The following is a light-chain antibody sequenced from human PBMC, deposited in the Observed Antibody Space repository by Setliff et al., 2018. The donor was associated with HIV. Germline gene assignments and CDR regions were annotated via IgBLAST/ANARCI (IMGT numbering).Light chain of an antibody. J-gene: IGLJ3*02. CDR1: SSDVGGYDY. CDR3: CSYTASATL. CDR2: DVT. Sequence: QSVLTQPRSVSGSPGQSVTISCSGTSSDVGGYDYVSWYQQHPGKAPKLIIYDVTKRPAGVPDRFSGSKSGNTASLTISGLQGDDEADYYCCSYTASATLFGGGTKVTVL. V-gene: IGLV2-11*01.